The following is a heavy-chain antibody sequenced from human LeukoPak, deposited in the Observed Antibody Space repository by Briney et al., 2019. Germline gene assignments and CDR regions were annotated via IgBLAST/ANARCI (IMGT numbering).Heavy chain of an antibody. CDR3: ARLNYYDSSGEDY. Sequence: SETLSLTCTVSGGSISSYYWSWIRQPPGKGLEWIGCIYYSGYTNYKSSLKGRVTISVDTSKNQFSLKLSSVTAADTAVYYCARLNYYDSSGEDYWGQGTLVTVSS. V-gene: IGHV4-59*08. CDR1: GGSISSYY. CDR2: IYYSGYT. J-gene: IGHJ4*02. D-gene: IGHD3-22*01.